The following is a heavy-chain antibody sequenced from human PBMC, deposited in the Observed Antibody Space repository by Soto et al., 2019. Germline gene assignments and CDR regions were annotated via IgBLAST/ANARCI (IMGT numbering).Heavy chain of an antibody. CDR3: AVNIVVVPAAMSSYYGMDV. D-gene: IGHD2-2*01. J-gene: IGHJ6*02. CDR2: ISGSGGST. CDR1: GFTFSSYA. Sequence: GGSLRLSCAASGFTFSSYAMSWVRQAPGKGLEWVSAISGSGGSTYYADSVKGRFTISRDNSKNTLYLQMNSLRAEDTAVYYCAVNIVVVPAAMSSYYGMDVWGQGTTVTV. V-gene: IGHV3-23*01.